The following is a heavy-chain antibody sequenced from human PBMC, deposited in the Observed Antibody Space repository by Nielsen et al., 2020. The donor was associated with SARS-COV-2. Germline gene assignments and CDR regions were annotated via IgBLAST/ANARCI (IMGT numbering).Heavy chain of an antibody. J-gene: IGHJ4*02. V-gene: IGHV3-48*03. Sequence: GESLKISCAASGFTFSSYEMNWVRQAPGKGLEWVSYISGSGDTIYYADSVRGRFTISRDNAKNSLHLQMNSLRAEDTAVYYCVRGLQVPNGLAHRWGQGTLVTVSS. CDR3: VRGLQVPNGLAHR. D-gene: IGHD3-16*01. CDR2: ISGSGDTI. CDR1: GFTFSSYE.